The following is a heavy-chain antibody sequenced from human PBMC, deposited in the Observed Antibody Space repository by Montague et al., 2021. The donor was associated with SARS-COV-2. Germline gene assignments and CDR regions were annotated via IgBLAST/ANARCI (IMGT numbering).Heavy chain of an antibody. CDR2: IYHSGST. CDR3: ARDVRYCDFWGGGAQTNPDY. V-gene: IGHV4-38-2*02. Sequence: SETLSLTCTVSGYSISSGYYWGWIRQPPGKGLEWIGSIYHSGSTYYNPSLKSRVTISVDTSTNQFSLKLSSVTAADTAVYYCARDVRYCDFWGGGAQTNPDYWGQGTLVTVSS. D-gene: IGHD3-3*01. CDR1: GYSISSGYY. J-gene: IGHJ4*02.